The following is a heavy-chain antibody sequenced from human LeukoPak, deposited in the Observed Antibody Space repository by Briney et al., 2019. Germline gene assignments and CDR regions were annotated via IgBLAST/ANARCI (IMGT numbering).Heavy chain of an antibody. J-gene: IGHJ5*02. CDR1: GFTFSSYG. D-gene: IGHD3-22*01. CDR2: ISYDGSNK. CDR3: AKATHYYDSSPWFDP. V-gene: IGHV3-30*18. Sequence: PGGSLRLSCAASGFTFSSYGMHWVRQAPGKGLEWVAVISYDGSNKYYADSVKGRFTISRDNSKNTLYLQVNSLRAEDTAVYYCAKATHYYDSSPWFDPWGQGTLVTVSS.